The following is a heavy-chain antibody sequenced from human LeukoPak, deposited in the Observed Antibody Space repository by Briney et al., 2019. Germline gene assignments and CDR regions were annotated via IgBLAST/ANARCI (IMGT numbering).Heavy chain of an antibody. CDR2: IKQDGSEK. CDR1: GFTFSSYW. Sequence: PGGSLRLSCAASGFTFSSYWMSWVRQAPGKGLEWVANIKQDGSEKYYVDSVKGRFTISRDNAKNSLYLQMNSLRAEDTAVYYCASRYYDFWSGLFDPWGQGTLVTVSS. CDR3: ASRYYDFWSGLFDP. J-gene: IGHJ5*02. D-gene: IGHD3-3*01. V-gene: IGHV3-7*01.